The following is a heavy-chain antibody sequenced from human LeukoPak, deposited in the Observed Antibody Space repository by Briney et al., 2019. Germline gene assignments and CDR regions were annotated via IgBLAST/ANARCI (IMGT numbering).Heavy chain of an antibody. Sequence: SETLSLTCTVSGGSISSSSYSWGWIRQPPGKGLEWIGNISFSGSTYYNPSLKSRVTISVDTSKNQFSLRLSSVSAADTAVYYCAGGDTYFDYWGQGTLVTVSS. CDR1: GGSISSSSYS. CDR3: AGGDTYFDY. J-gene: IGHJ4*02. D-gene: IGHD2-21*01. V-gene: IGHV4-39*07. CDR2: ISFSGST.